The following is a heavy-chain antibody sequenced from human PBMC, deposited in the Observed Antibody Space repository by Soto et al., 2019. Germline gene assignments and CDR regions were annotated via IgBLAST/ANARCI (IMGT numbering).Heavy chain of an antibody. CDR2: ISSSGNNI. Sequence: PGGSLRLSCAASGFTFSNFYMSWIRQAPGKGLEWVSYISSSGNNIDYADSVKGRFTISRDNAKNSLYLQMNSLRPEDTAVYYCARDGGSKSGYYYFMDVWGKETTVTVSS. CDR1: GFTFSNFY. D-gene: IGHD2-15*01. V-gene: IGHV3-11*01. J-gene: IGHJ6*03. CDR3: ARDGGSKSGYYYFMDV.